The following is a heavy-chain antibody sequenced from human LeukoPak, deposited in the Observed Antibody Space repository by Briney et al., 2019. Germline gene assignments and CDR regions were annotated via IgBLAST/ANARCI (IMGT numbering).Heavy chain of an antibody. CDR2: INHSGST. D-gene: IGHD4-17*01. CDR3: ATHYGDSDY. J-gene: IGHJ4*02. CDR1: GGSFSGYY. V-gene: IGHV4-34*01. Sequence: PSETLSLTCAVYGGSFSGYYWSWIRQPPGKGLEWIGEINHSGSTNYNPSLKSRVTISVDTSKNQFSLKLSSVTAADTAVYYCATHYGDSDYWGQGTLVTVSS.